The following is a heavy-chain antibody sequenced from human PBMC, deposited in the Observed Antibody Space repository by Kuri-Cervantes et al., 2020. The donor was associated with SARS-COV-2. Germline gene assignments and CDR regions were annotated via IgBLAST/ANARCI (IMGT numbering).Heavy chain of an antibody. CDR1: GLTFSSYT. D-gene: IGHD3-22*01. CDR2: ISSSSSYI. CDR3: AREYYYDSSGRWTYYFDY. V-gene: IGHV3-21*01. J-gene: IGHJ4*02. Sequence: LSLTCAASGLTFSSYTMNWVRQAPGKGLEWVSSISSSSSYIYYADSVKGRFTISRDNAKNSLYLQMNSLRAEDTAVYYCAREYYYDSSGRWTYYFDYWGQGTLVTVSS.